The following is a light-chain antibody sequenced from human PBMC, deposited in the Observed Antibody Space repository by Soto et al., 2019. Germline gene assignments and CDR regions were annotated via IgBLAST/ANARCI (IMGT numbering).Light chain of an antibody. V-gene: IGKV3-11*01. CDR3: QERRNWPLT. J-gene: IGKJ4*01. CDR1: QSVSSY. CDR2: DAS. Sequence: EIVLTQSPATLSLSPGERATLSCRASQSVSSYLAWYQQKPGQAPRLLIYDASNRATGIPARFSGSGSRTDFTLTISSLEPEDFAVYYCQERRNWPLTFGGGTKVEIK.